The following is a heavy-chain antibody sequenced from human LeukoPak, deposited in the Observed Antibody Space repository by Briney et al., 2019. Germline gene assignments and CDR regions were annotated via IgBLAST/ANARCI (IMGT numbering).Heavy chain of an antibody. D-gene: IGHD5-18*01. J-gene: IGHJ4*02. Sequence: ASVKVSCKAFGHTFTGYQMHWVRQAPGQGLEWMGRIVPNSGGTKNAQKFQGRVTMTRDTSINTAYMELSSLTSDDTAVYYCATDHTAMFTGLDYWGQGTLVTVSS. V-gene: IGHV1-2*06. CDR3: ATDHTAMFTGLDY. CDR2: IVPNSGGT. CDR1: GHTFTGYQ.